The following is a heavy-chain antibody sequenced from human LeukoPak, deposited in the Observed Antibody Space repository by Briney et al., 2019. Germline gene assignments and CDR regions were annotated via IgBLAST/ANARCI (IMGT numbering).Heavy chain of an antibody. CDR3: VRDYGDYFDY. CDR1: GSTFSSNG. D-gene: IGHD4-17*01. V-gene: IGHV3-33*01. CDR2: IWYDGSNK. Sequence: GGSLRLSCAASGSTFSSNGIHWVRQAPGKGLEWVAVIWYDGSNKYYADSVKGRFTISRDNSKNTLYLQMDSLRAEDTALYYCVRDYGDYFDYWGQGTLVTVSS. J-gene: IGHJ4*02.